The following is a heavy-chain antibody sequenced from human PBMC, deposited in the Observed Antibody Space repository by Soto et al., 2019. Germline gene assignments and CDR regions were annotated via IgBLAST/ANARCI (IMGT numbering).Heavy chain of an antibody. CDR3: AHIYTQYTGRYVLLAFRAQRTSDP. D-gene: IGHD3-16*01. V-gene: IGHV2-5*02. Sequence: GAGPTPGSPARTITIACTVSGFSTRTSLGGVGWIRQPPGKALEWLALIYWDDDRRYNPSLKTRLPITKDTSKNQVVLTMSNMDPLEPATSYCAHIYTQYTGRYVLLAFRAQRTSDP. CDR1: GFSTRTSLGG. CDR2: IYWDDDR. J-gene: IGHJ5*02.